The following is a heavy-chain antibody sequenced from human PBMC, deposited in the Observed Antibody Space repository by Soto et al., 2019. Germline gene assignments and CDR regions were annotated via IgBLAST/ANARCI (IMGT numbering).Heavy chain of an antibody. J-gene: IGHJ3*02. CDR3: ARANAVGWVRDAFDI. V-gene: IGHV4-30-4*01. D-gene: IGHD3-10*01. CDR1: GGSISSGDYY. Sequence: SQTLSLTCTVSGGSISSGDYYWSWIRQPPGKGLEWIGYIYYSWSTYYNPSLKSRVTMSVDTSKNQFSLKLSSVTAADTAVYYRARANAVGWVRDAFDIWGQGTRVTVSS. CDR2: IYYSWST.